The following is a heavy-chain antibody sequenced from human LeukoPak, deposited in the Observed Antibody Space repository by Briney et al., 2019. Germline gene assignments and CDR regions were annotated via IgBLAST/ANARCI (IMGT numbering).Heavy chain of an antibody. D-gene: IGHD4-17*01. Sequence: SETLSLTCAVSSGSLSGYSWGWIRQPPGKGLEWVGEISHSGITNYNASLKSRVTISLNKSEIQFSLMLSSVTAADTAVYFCTRQSGTVTPIDYRSQGTLVTVSS. CDR1: SGSLSGYS. CDR2: ISHSGIT. J-gene: IGHJ4*02. V-gene: IGHV4-34*01. CDR3: TRQSGTVTPIDY.